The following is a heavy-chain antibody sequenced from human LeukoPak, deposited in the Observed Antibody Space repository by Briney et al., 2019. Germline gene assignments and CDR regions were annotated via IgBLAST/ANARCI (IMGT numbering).Heavy chain of an antibody. CDR2: IKSKANGGTT. CDR3: TTDDPLNTS. J-gene: IGHJ4*02. Sequence: GGSLRLSCAASGFTFSNAWMSWVHHAPGKGLQWVGRIKSKANGGTTDYAAPVKGRFTVSRDDSKNTLELQLNSLKTEDTAMYYCTTDDPLNTSWGQGTLVTGSS. CDR1: GFTFSNAW. V-gene: IGHV3-15*01. D-gene: IGHD5-18*01.